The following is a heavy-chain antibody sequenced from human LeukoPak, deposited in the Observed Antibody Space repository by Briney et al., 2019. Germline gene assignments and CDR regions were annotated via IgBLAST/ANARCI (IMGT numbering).Heavy chain of an antibody. CDR3: ARRPNFPSDYGDYWRFDF. V-gene: IGHV4-39*01. Sequence: SETLSLTCNVSGVSLSRRFYYWGWIRQPPGKGLEWIGNIYYRGDTYYNPALQSRLPISVDTSNSQFSLTLSSVTAADTAVYYCARRPNFPSDYGDYWRFDFCGQGEMIIVSS. CDR1: GVSLSRRFYY. D-gene: IGHD4-17*01. CDR2: IYYRGDT. J-gene: IGHJ3*01.